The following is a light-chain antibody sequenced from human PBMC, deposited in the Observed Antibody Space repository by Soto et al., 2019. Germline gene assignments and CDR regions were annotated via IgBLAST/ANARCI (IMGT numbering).Light chain of an antibody. CDR2: GAS. CDR1: QSVSGS. Sequence: EIVMTQSPATLSVSPGERATLSCRASQSVSGSLAWYQQKPGQAPRLLIYGASTRATGIPARFSGSGSGTEFTLTINSLQSEDFAVYYCQQYATSPWTFGQGTKVEIK. CDR3: QQYATSPWT. J-gene: IGKJ1*01. V-gene: IGKV3-15*01.